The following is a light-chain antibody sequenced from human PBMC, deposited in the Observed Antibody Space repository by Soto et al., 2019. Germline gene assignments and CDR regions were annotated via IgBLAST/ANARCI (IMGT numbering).Light chain of an antibody. Sequence: DIQMTQSPATLSASVGDRVTITCRASQNIYTWLAWYQQKPGKAPKLLIYEASSLETGVPSRFSGSGSGTEFTLTISSLQPEDFATYYCQQSFITPHTFGQGTKVDNK. V-gene: IGKV1-5*03. CDR1: QNIYTW. CDR3: QQSFITPHT. J-gene: IGKJ2*01. CDR2: EAS.